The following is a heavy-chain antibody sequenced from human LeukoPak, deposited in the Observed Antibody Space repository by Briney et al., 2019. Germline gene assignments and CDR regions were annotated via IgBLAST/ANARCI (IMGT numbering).Heavy chain of an antibody. D-gene: IGHD3-22*01. Sequence: SVKVSCKASGGTFSSYAISWVRQAPGQGLEWMGRIIPILGIANYAQKFQGRVTITADKSTSTAYMELSSLRSEDTAVYYCARRDDSRIEYYFDYWGQGTLVTVTS. J-gene: IGHJ4*02. CDR3: ARRDDSRIEYYFDY. V-gene: IGHV1-69*04. CDR1: GGTFSSYA. CDR2: IIPILGIA.